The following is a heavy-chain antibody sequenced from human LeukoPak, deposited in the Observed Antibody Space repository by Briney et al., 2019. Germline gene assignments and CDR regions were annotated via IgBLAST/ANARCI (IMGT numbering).Heavy chain of an antibody. D-gene: IGHD2-2*01. CDR1: GGSISSSSYY. Sequence: PSETLSLTCAVSGGSISSSSYYWGWIRQPPGKGLEWIGSIYYSGSTYYNPSLKSRVTISVDTSKNQFSLKLSSVTAADTAVYYCARQGNQLSSLPYYFDYWGQGTLVTVSS. J-gene: IGHJ4*02. V-gene: IGHV4-39*01. CDR3: ARQGNQLSSLPYYFDY. CDR2: IYYSGST.